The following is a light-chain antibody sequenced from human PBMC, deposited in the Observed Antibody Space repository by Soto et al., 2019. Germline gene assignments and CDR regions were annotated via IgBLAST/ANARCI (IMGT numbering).Light chain of an antibody. Sequence: DIVLTQSPGTLSLSPGERATLSCRASQSVSSNYLAWYQQKPGQAPSLLIYGASSRATGIPDRFSGSGSGTDFTLTISRLEPEDFAVYYCQQYVSPPITFGQGTRLEIK. CDR1: QSVSSNY. CDR2: GAS. J-gene: IGKJ5*01. V-gene: IGKV3-20*01. CDR3: QQYVSPPIT.